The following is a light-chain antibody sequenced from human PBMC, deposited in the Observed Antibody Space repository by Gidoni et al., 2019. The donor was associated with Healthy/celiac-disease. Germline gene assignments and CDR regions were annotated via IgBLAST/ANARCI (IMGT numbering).Light chain of an antibody. Sequence: DIVMTQSPDSLAVSLGERATINCKSSQSVLYSSNNKNYLAWYQQKPVQPPKLLIYWASTRESGVPDRFSGSGSGTDFTLTISSLQAEDVAVYYCQQYYSTPPRTFGQXTKVEIK. CDR2: WAS. V-gene: IGKV4-1*01. CDR1: QSVLYSSNNKNY. CDR3: QQYYSTPPRT. J-gene: IGKJ1*01.